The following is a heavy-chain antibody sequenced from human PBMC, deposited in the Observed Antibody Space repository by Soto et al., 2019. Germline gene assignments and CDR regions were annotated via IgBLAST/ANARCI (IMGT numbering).Heavy chain of an antibody. CDR1: GGTFSSYA. CDR3: ARDIVGDYYYYGMDV. CDR2: IIPIFGTA. D-gene: IGHD2-15*01. J-gene: IGHJ6*02. Sequence: ASVKVSCKASGGTFSSYAISWVRQAPGQGLEWTGGIIPIFGTANYAQKFQGRVTITADESTSTAYMELSSLRSEDTAVYYCARDIVGDYYYYGMDVWGQGTTVTVSS. V-gene: IGHV1-69*13.